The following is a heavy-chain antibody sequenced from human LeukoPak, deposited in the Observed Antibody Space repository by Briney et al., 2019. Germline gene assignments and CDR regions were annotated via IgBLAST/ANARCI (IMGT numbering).Heavy chain of an antibody. V-gene: IGHV3-48*03. CDR3: ARAGGREQWPEVYYYYYGMDV. D-gene: IGHD6-19*01. J-gene: IGHJ6*02. CDR1: GFTFSSYE. CDR2: ISSSGSTI. Sequence: GRSLRLSCAASGFTFSSYEMNWVRQAPGKGLEWVSYISSSGSTIYYADSVKGRFTISRDNAKNSLYLQMNSLRAEDTAVYYCARAGGREQWPEVYYYYYGMDVWGQGTTVTVSS.